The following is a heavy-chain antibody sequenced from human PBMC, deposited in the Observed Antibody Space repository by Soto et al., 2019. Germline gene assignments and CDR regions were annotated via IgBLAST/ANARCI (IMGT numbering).Heavy chain of an antibody. J-gene: IGHJ6*03. CDR1: GYTFTSYC. CDR2: MNPNSGNT. Sequence: ASVKVSCKASGYTFTSYCISWVRQAPGQGLEWMGWMNPNSGNTGYAQKFQGRVTMTRNTSISTAYMELSSLRSEDTAVYYCARRAYYDFGSGYYTNYYYYMYVWGKGTTVTVSS. V-gene: IGHV1-8*02. D-gene: IGHD3-3*01. CDR3: ARRAYYDFGSGYYTNYYYYMYV.